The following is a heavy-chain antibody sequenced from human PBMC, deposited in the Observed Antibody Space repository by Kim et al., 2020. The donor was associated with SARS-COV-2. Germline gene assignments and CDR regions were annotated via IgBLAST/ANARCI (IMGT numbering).Heavy chain of an antibody. CDR3: ARDPPPETARVGYLAL. V-gene: IGHV4-4*02. CDR1: GGSIRTANW. J-gene: IGHJ2*01. Sequence: SETLSLICTVSGGSIRTANWWSWVRHFPGKGLEWIGAVYETGDANYNPSSKNRVTISIDTSKNELSLSLRSLTAADTPVFYCARDPPPETARVGYLALWG. D-gene: IGHD6-6*01. CDR2: VYETGDA.